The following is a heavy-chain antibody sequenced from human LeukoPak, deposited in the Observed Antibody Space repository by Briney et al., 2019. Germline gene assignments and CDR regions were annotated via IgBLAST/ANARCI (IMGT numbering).Heavy chain of an antibody. Sequence: PSATLSLTCAVYGGSFSGYYWSWIRQPPGKGLEWIGEINHSGSTNYNPSLKSRVTISVDTSNNQFSLKLSSVTAADTAVYYCARGRGNWNPHFDYWGQGTLVTVSS. D-gene: IGHD1-20*01. J-gene: IGHJ4*02. CDR3: ARGRGNWNPHFDY. V-gene: IGHV4-34*01. CDR1: GGSFSGYY. CDR2: INHSGST.